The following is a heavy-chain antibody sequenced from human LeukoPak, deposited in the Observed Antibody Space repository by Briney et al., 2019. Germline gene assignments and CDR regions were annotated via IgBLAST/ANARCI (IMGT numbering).Heavy chain of an antibody. V-gene: IGHV3-33*01. CDR2: IRYDGSNK. Sequence: PGRSLRLSCAASGSTFSSYGMHWVRQAPGKGLEWVAVIRYDGSNKYYADSVKGRFTISRDNSKNTLYLQMNSLRAEDTAVYYCTRNMIIDYWGQGTLVTVSS. CDR3: TRNMIIDY. CDR1: GSTFSSYG. J-gene: IGHJ4*02. D-gene: IGHD3-22*01.